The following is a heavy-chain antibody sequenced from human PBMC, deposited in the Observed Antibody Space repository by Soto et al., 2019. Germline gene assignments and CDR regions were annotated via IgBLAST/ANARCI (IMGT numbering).Heavy chain of an antibody. J-gene: IGHJ6*02. CDR1: GGSMTSDF. D-gene: IGHD3-10*01. Sequence: QVQLQESGPGLVKASETLFLTCTVSGGSMTSDFWSWIRQSPGKGLEWIGHIYFSGSPNYNPSLESRVTISVDTSRNQFSLKLTSMTAADAAVYYCARGLRLSSGTYHHYYYGLDVWGHGTTVTVSS. V-gene: IGHV4-59*01. CDR2: IYFSGSP. CDR3: ARGLRLSSGTYHHYYYGLDV.